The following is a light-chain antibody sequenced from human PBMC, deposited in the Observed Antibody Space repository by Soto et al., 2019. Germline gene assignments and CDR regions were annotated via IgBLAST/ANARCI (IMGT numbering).Light chain of an antibody. CDR3: QKYNSRPPVT. CDR1: QGISNY. CDR2: AAS. V-gene: IGKV1-27*01. J-gene: IGKJ3*01. Sequence: DIQMTQSPSSLSASVGDRVTITCRASQGISNYLAWYQQKPGQVPKLLIYAASTLQSGVPSRFSGSGSGTDFTLTISSLQPPDVGSYYCQKYNSRPPVTFGPGTKVDNK.